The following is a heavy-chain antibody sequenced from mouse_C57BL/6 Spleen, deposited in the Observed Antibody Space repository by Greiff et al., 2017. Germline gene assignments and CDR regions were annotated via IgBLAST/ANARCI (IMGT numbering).Heavy chain of an antibody. J-gene: IGHJ2*01. D-gene: IGHD2-5*01. CDR2: IDPETGGT. Sequence: QVHVKQSGAELVRPGASVTLSCKASGYTFTDYEMHWVKQTPVHGLEWIGAIDPETGGTAYNQKFKGKAILTADKSSSTAYMELRSLTSEDSAVYYCTRSYYSKDYWGQGTTLTVSS. CDR3: TRSYYSKDY. V-gene: IGHV1-15*01. CDR1: GYTFTDYE.